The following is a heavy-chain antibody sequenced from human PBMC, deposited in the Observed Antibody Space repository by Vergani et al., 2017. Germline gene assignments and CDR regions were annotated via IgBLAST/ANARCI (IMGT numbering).Heavy chain of an antibody. CDR3: ARGFYGSGCWLLGAVDI. CDR2: IYPGDSDT. Sequence: EVQLVQSGAEVKKPGESLKISCKGSGYSFTSYWIVCVRRMPGKGLEWMGIIYPGDSDTRYSPSFQGQVTISAYKSIITAYLQWSSLNSSDTAMYYCARGFYGSGCWLLGAVDIWGQGTMVTVSS. D-gene: IGHD3-10*01. CDR1: GYSFTSYW. V-gene: IGHV5-51*01. J-gene: IGHJ3*02.